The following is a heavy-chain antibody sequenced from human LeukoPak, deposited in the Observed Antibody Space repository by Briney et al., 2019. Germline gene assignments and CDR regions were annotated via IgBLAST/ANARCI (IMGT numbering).Heavy chain of an antibody. J-gene: IGHJ3*02. CDR2: ISYDGSNK. D-gene: IGHD3-22*01. Sequence: GGSLRLSCAASGFTFSSYAMHWVRQAPGKGLEWVAVISYDGSNKYYVDSVKGRFTISRDNSKNTLYLQMNSLRAEDTAVYYCARISAYYDSTRAFDIWGQGTMVTVSS. V-gene: IGHV3-30-3*01. CDR1: GFTFSSYA. CDR3: ARISAYYDSTRAFDI.